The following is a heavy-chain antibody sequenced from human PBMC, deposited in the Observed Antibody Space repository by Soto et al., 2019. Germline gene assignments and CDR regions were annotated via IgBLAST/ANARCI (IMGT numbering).Heavy chain of an antibody. Sequence: LSVKCSVSRGCSSHYSSNRIKQPPGKGLEWIGYIYYSGSTNYNPSLKSRVNISVDTSKNQFSLKLSSVTAADTAVYYCARAYGGNCFDYWRQGTLV. D-gene: IGHD2-15*01. CDR3: ARAYGGNCFDY. CDR1: RGCSSHYS. CDR2: IYYSGST. V-gene: IGHV4-59*01. J-gene: IGHJ4*02.